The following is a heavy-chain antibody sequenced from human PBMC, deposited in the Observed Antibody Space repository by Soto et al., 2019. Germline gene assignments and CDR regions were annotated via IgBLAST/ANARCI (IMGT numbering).Heavy chain of an antibody. D-gene: IGHD6-19*01. CDR1: GVTFSKFI. J-gene: IGHJ6*02. CDR3: AKVRYSSPMGYYYGMDV. CDR2: IIPILGTA. V-gene: IGHV1-69*01. Sequence: QVQLEQSGGEVKKPGSSVKVSCKASGVTFSKFIMTWVRQAPGLGLEWVGGIIPILGTANYAPKFQGRVTTTADESTSTSYLEVSNLRSEDTAVYYCAKVRYSSPMGYYYGMDVWGRGTAVTVSS.